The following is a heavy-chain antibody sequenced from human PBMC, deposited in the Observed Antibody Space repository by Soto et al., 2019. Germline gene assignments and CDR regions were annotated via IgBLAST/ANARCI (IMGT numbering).Heavy chain of an antibody. Sequence: QVQLQESGPGLVKPSQPLSLTCTVSGGSISSGGYYWSWIRQHPGKGLEWIGYIYYSGSTYYNPSLKSRVTISVDTSKNLFSLKLSSVTAADTAVYYCARVTYDYVWGSYRQDAFDIWGQGTMVTVSS. CDR1: GGSISSGGYY. D-gene: IGHD3-16*02. CDR2: IYYSGST. J-gene: IGHJ3*02. CDR3: ARVTYDYVWGSYRQDAFDI. V-gene: IGHV4-31*03.